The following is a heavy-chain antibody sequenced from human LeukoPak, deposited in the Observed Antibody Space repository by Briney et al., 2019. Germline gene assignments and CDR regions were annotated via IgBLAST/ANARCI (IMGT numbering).Heavy chain of an antibody. CDR2: IRYDGSSK. CDR3: ARAEQQLDYFDY. CDR1: GFTFSSYG. J-gene: IGHJ4*02. Sequence: GGSLRLSCAASGFTFSSYGMHWVRQAPGKGLEWVAFIRYDGSSKYYADSVKGRFTISRDNSKNTLYLQMNSLRGEDTAVYYCARAEQQLDYFDYWGQGTLVTVSS. V-gene: IGHV3-30*02. D-gene: IGHD6-13*01.